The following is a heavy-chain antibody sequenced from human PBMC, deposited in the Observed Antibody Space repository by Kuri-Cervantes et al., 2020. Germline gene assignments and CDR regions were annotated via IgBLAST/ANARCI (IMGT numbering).Heavy chain of an antibody. CDR2: ISSSSSYI. V-gene: IGHV3-21*01. J-gene: IGHJ4*02. CDR3: AKTGGDYYDSSGYYYRRYFDY. CDR1: GFTFSSYS. D-gene: IGHD3-22*01. Sequence: GGSLRLSCAASGFTFSSYSMNWVRQAPGKGLEWVSSISSSSSYIYYADSVKGRFTISRDNSKNTLYLQMNSPRAEDTAVYYCAKTGGDYYDSSGYYYRRYFDYWGQGTLVTVSS.